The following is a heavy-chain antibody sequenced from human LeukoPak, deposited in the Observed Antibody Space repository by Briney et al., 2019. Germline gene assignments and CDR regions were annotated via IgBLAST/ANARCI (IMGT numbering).Heavy chain of an antibody. Sequence: SETLSLTCAVYGGSFSGYYWSWIRQPPGKGLEWIGEINHSGSTNYNPPLKSRVTISVDTSKNQFSLKLSSVTAADTAVYYCARGRYYDFWSGYYRQYYFDYWGQGTLVTVSS. CDR2: INHSGST. J-gene: IGHJ4*02. D-gene: IGHD3-3*01. CDR3: ARGRYYDFWSGYYRQYYFDY. CDR1: GGSFSGYY. V-gene: IGHV4-34*01.